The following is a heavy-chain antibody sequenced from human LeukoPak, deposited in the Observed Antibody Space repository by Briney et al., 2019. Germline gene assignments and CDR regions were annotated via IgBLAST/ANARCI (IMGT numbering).Heavy chain of an antibody. CDR3: AHSPLGYCSSTSCTYYYYFDY. CDR1: GLSLSTSGVG. Sequence: SGPTLVKPTQTLTLTCTFSGLSLSTSGVGVGWIRQPPGKALEWLALIYWDDDKRYSPSLKSRLTITKDTSKNQVVLTMTNMDPVDTATYYCAHSPLGYCSSTSCTYYYYFDYWGQGTLVTVSS. CDR2: IYWDDDK. J-gene: IGHJ4*02. D-gene: IGHD2-2*01. V-gene: IGHV2-5*02.